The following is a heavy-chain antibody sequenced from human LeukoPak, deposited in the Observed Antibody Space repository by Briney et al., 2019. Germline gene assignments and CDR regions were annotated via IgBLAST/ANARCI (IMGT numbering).Heavy chain of an antibody. CDR2: IIPIFGTA. J-gene: IGHJ4*02. CDR3: ASSPGRGIVVVPAAMMVY. CDR1: GGTFSSYA. V-gene: IGHV1-69*05. Sequence: SVKVSCKASGGTFSSYAISWVRQAPGQGLEWMGGIIPIFGTANYAKKFQGRVTITTDESTSTAYMELSSLRSEDTAVYYCASSPGRGIVVVPAAMMVYWGQGTLVTVSS. D-gene: IGHD2-2*01.